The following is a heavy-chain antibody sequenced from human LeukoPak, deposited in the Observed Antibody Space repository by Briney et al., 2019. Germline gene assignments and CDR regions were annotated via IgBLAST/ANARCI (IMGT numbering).Heavy chain of an antibody. CDR2: IYHSGTT. D-gene: IGHD2-2*01. V-gene: IGHV4-38-2*02. CDR1: GYSISSGYS. CDR3: ARDRQRDCSSTSCRTNDY. J-gene: IGHJ4*02. Sequence: SETLSLTCAVSGYSISSGYSWGWIRQPPGKGLEWIANIYHSGTTYYNPSLKSRVTLSVDTSKTQFSLKLSSVTAADTAVYYCARDRQRDCSSTSCRTNDYWGQGTLVTVSS.